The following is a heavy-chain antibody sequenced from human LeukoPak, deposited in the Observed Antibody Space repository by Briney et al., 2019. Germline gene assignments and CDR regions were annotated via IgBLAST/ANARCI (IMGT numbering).Heavy chain of an antibody. J-gene: IGHJ4*02. D-gene: IGHD3-3*01. CDR2: ISGSGGST. CDR1: GFTFSSYA. V-gene: IGHV3-23*01. CDR3: AKAELGVDTFFDY. Sequence: GGSLRLSCAASGFTFSSYAMSWVRQAPGKGLEWVSAISGSGGSTYYADSVKGRFTITRDNSKNTLYLQMNSLRAEDTAVYYCAKAELGVDTFFDYWGQGTLVTVSS.